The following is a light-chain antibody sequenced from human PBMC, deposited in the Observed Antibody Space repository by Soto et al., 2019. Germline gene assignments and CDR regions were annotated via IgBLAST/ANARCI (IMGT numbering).Light chain of an antibody. Sequence: DIQMTQSPSTLSASIGDRVTITCQASQSISKWLAWHQQKPGKAPKLLIYDASSLQSGVPPRFSGTGSGTEFTLTIRSLHPDDIATYYCQQYSSYSAWTFGEGTKVDIK. J-gene: IGKJ1*01. V-gene: IGKV1-5*01. CDR1: QSISKW. CDR2: DAS. CDR3: QQYSSYSAWT.